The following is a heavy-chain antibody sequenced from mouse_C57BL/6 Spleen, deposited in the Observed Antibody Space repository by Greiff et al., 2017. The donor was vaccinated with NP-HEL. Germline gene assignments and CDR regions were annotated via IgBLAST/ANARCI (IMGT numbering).Heavy chain of an antibody. CDR2: IYPRSGNT. J-gene: IGHJ3*01. CDR1: GYTFTSYG. CDR3: ARWRNGSSFFAY. Sequence: QVQLQQSGAELARPGASVKLSCKASGYTFTSYGISWVKQRTGQGLEWIGEIYPRSGNTYYNEKFKGKATLTADKSSSTAYMELRSLTSEDSAVYFCARWRNGSSFFAYWGQGTLVTVSA. D-gene: IGHD1-1*01. V-gene: IGHV1-81*01.